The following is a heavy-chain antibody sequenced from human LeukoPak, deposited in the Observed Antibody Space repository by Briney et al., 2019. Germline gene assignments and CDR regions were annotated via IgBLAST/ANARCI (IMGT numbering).Heavy chain of an antibody. CDR2: INPNSGGT. J-gene: IGHJ6*02. Sequence: ASVKVSCKASGYTFTGYYMHWVRQAPGQGLEWMGWINPNSGGTNYAQKFQGRVTMTRDTSISTAYMELSRLRSDDTAVYYCARKALYPYYYGMDVWGQGTTVTVSS. V-gene: IGHV1-2*02. CDR3: ARKALYPYYYGMDV. CDR1: GYTFTGYY. D-gene: IGHD2-2*02.